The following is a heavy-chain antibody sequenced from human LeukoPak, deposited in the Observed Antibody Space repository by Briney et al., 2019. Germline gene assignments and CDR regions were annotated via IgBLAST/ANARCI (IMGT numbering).Heavy chain of an antibody. V-gene: IGHV3-21*01. D-gene: IGHD1-26*01. CDR3: AMAWEGYFDY. Sequence: PGGSLRLSCAASGFTFSSYSMDWVRQAPGKGLEWVSSISSSSSYIYYADSVKGRFTISRDNAKNSLYLQMNSLRAEDTAVYYCAMAWEGYFDYWGQGTLVTVSS. J-gene: IGHJ4*02. CDR2: ISSSSSYI. CDR1: GFTFSSYS.